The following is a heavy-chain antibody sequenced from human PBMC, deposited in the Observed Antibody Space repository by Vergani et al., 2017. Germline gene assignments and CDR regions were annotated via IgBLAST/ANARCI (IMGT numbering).Heavy chain of an antibody. CDR1: GGSVSSGSYY. CDR3: ARDPVWGSYRYTDY. V-gene: IGHV4-61*01. CDR2: IYYSGST. Sequence: QVQLQESGPGLVKPSETLSLTCTVSGGSVSSGSYYWSWIRQPPGKGLEWIGYIYYSGSTNYNPSLKSRVTISVDTSKNQFSLKLSSVTAADTAVYYCARDPVWGSYRYTDYWDQGTLVTVSS. J-gene: IGHJ4*02. D-gene: IGHD3-16*02.